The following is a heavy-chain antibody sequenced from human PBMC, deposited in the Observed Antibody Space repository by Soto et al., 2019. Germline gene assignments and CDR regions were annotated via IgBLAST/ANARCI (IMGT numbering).Heavy chain of an antibody. V-gene: IGHV1-2*04. D-gene: IGHD4-17*01. CDR1: GYTFTGYY. Sequence: GASVKVSCKASGYTFTGYYMHWVRQAPGQGLERMGWINPNSGGTNYAQKFQGWVTMTRDTSISTAYMELSRLRSDDTAVYYCARESSTVTTYYYYGMDVWGQGTTVTVSS. CDR3: ARESSTVTTYYYYGMDV. CDR2: INPNSGGT. J-gene: IGHJ6*02.